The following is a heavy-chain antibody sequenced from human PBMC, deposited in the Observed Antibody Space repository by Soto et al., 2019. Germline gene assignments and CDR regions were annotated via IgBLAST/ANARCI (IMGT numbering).Heavy chain of an antibody. D-gene: IGHD3-16*01. V-gene: IGHV2-5*02. J-gene: IGHJ4*02. CDR1: GFSLSASGVG. CDR3: AHKGGGDRILDY. Sequence: QITLKESGPTLVKPTQTLTLTCTFSGFSLSASGVGVGWIRQPPGKALEWLAIIYWDDAKHYSPSLKSSLTITQDTSKNQVVLTMTNTAPGDTATYSCAHKGGGDRILDYWGQGTLVTVSS. CDR2: IYWDDAK.